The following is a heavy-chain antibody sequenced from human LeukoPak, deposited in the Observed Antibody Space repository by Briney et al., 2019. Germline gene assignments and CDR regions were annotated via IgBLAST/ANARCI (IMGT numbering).Heavy chain of an antibody. J-gene: IGHJ4*02. CDR1: GGSISSSSYY. Sequence: SETLSLTCTVPGGSISSSSYYWGWIRQPPGKGLEWIGSLYYSGSTYSNPSLKSRVTISVDTSKNQFSLKLSSVTAADTAVYYCAREYSSATYFFDYWGQGTLVTVSS. CDR2: LYYSGST. CDR3: AREYSSATYFFDY. V-gene: IGHV4-39*07. D-gene: IGHD5-18*01.